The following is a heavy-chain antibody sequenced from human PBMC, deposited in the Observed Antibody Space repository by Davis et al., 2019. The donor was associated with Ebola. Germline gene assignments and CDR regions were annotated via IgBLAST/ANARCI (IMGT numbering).Heavy chain of an antibody. J-gene: IGHJ4*02. D-gene: IGHD6-19*01. CDR2: INAGNGNT. Sequence: AASVPVSCKASRYTFTSYALHWVRQARGQRLELMGWINAGNGNTKYSQKFQGRVTITRDTSASTAYMELSSLRSEDTAVYYCARFIAVAGEDYWGQGTLVTVSS. CDR3: ARFIAVAGEDY. CDR1: RYTFTSYA. V-gene: IGHV1-3*01.